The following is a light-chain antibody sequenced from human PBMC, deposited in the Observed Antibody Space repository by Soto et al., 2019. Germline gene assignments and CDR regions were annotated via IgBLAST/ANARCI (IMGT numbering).Light chain of an antibody. V-gene: IGLV2-14*01. CDR2: DVS. CDR1: SSDIGGYNY. Sequence: QSALTQPASVSGSPGQSITISCTGTSSDIGGYNYVSWYQQHPGKAPKLMIFDVSNRPSGVSSRFSGSRSGNTASLTISGIQAEDEADYYCSSYTPSTVLFGGGTKLTVL. J-gene: IGLJ2*01. CDR3: SSYTPSTVL.